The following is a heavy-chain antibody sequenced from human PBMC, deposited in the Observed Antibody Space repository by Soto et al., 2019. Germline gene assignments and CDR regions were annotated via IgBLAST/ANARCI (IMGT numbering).Heavy chain of an antibody. J-gene: IGHJ6*02. CDR2: IYYSGST. Sequence: SETLSLTCTVSGGSISSRGYYWGWIRQPPGKGLEWIGTIYYSGSTYYNPSLKSRVTISVDTSKNQFSLKLSSVTAADTAVYYCASTYGVDVWGQGTMVTVSS. V-gene: IGHV4-39*01. CDR3: ASTYGVDV. CDR1: GGSISSRGYY.